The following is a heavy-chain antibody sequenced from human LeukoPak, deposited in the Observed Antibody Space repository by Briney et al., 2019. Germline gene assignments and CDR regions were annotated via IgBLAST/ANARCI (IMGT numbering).Heavy chain of an antibody. CDR2: IIPIFGTA. D-gene: IGHD1-1*01. V-gene: IGHV1-69*13. CDR1: GGTFSIYA. CDR3: AREPHDSRFNP. Sequence: ASVRVSSKPSGGTFSIYAISWVRQALGRGLEWMGGIIPIFGTANYAQKFQGRVTITADESTSTAYMELSSLRSEDTAVYYCAREPHDSRFNPWGQGTLVTVSS. J-gene: IGHJ5*02.